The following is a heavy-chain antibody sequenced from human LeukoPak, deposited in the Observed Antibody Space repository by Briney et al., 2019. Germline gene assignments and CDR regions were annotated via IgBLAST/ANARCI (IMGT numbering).Heavy chain of an antibody. J-gene: IGHJ4*02. V-gene: IGHV3-21*01. Sequence: PGGSLRLSCAASGFTFSSYSMNWVRQAPGKGLEWVSSISSSSSYIYYADSVKGRFTISRDNAKNSLYLQMNRLRAEDTAVYYCATGGKNIAAAGTGYWGQGTLVTVSS. CDR2: ISSSSSYI. D-gene: IGHD6-13*01. CDR3: ATGGKNIAAAGTGY. CDR1: GFTFSSYS.